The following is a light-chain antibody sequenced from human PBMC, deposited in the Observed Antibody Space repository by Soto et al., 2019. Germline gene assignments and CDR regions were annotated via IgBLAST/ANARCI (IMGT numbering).Light chain of an antibody. CDR2: DAS. Sequence: EIVLTQSPATLSLSPGERATVSCRSSQSVTNHLAWYQQKPGQTPRLLIYDASNRAAGVPARFSGSGSGADFTLTISSLEPEDSAVYYCQQRYNWPPITFGQGTRLEIK. V-gene: IGKV3-11*01. J-gene: IGKJ5*01. CDR3: QQRYNWPPIT. CDR1: QSVTNH.